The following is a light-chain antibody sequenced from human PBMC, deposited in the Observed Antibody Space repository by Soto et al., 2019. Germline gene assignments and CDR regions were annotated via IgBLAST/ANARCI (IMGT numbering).Light chain of an antibody. J-gene: IGLJ2*01. CDR3: ASWDDSQNVVL. CDR1: SSDVGGYNY. V-gene: IGLV2-14*01. Sequence: QSVLTQPASVSGSPGQSITISCTGTSSDVGGYNYVSWYQQHPGKAPKLMIYEVSNRPSGVSNRFSGSKSGNTASLTISGLQAEDEADYFCASWDDSQNVVLFGGGTKLTVL. CDR2: EVS.